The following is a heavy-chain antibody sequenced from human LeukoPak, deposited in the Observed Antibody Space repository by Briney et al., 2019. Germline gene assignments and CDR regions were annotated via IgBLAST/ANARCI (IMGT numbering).Heavy chain of an antibody. J-gene: IGHJ4*02. Sequence: GASVKVSCRASSYTFTSYGISWVRQAPGQGLEWMGWISAYNGNTNYAQKLQGRVTMTTDTSTSTAYMELRSLRSDDTAVYYCARIRRPSYYDSSGYYSMLDYWGQGTLVTVPS. D-gene: IGHD3-22*01. CDR3: ARIRRPSYYDSSGYYSMLDY. CDR1: SYTFTSYG. V-gene: IGHV1-18*01. CDR2: ISAYNGNT.